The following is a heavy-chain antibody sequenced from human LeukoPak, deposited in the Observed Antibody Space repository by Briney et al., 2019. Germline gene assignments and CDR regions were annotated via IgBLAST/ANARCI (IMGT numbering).Heavy chain of an antibody. CDR2: ISHDGSNK. Sequence: PGGSLRLSCAASRFTFSNYAMHWVRQAPGKGLEWVAVISHDGSNKYYADSVKGRFTISRDNSKNTLYLQMNSLRADDTSVYYCARDYSDSSGYLGYWGQGTLVTVSS. J-gene: IGHJ4*02. CDR1: RFTFSNYA. D-gene: IGHD3-22*01. CDR3: ARDYSDSSGYLGY. V-gene: IGHV3-30-3*01.